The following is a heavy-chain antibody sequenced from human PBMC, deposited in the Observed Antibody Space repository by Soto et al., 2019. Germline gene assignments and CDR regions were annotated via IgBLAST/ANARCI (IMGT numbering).Heavy chain of an antibody. D-gene: IGHD4-17*01. V-gene: IGHV1-2*04. J-gene: IGHJ6*02. CDR3: ARCRDTGTGCYYGMDV. CDR1: GYTFTGYY. CDR2: INPNSGGT. Sequence: GASVKVSCKASGYTFTGYYMHWVRQAPGQGLEWMGWINPNSGGTNYAQKFQGWVTMTRDTSISTAYMELSRLRSDDTAVYYCARCRDTGTGCYYGMDVWGQGTTVTVSS.